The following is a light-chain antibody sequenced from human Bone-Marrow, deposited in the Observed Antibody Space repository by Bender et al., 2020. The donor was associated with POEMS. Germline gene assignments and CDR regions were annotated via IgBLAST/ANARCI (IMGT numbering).Light chain of an antibody. Sequence: QSSLTQPASVSGSPGQSITIACAGSNTDIGRYDFVSWYLQQPGKAPKVLVYENTKRPSGISDRFSGSKSGSTASLTISGLQAEDEGDYHCCSYAGSGTFWVFGGGTKLTVL. V-gene: IGLV2-23*02. CDR3: CSYAGSGTFWV. CDR2: ENT. J-gene: IGLJ3*02. CDR1: NTDIGRYDF.